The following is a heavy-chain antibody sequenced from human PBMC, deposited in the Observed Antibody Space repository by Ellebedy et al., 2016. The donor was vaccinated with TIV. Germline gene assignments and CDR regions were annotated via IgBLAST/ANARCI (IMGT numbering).Heavy chain of an antibody. D-gene: IGHD1-1*01. CDR1: GFSFSGYY. J-gene: IGHJ4*02. CDR3: TKRADNWGFFDY. Sequence: PGGSLRLSCAASGFSFSGYYMSWVRQAPGKGLEWVANIKEDGSQKYYVPSLKGRFTISRDNSGNTLFLQMNSLRAEDTAIYYCTKRADNWGFFDYWGQGARVTVSS. CDR2: IKEDGSQK. V-gene: IGHV3-7*03.